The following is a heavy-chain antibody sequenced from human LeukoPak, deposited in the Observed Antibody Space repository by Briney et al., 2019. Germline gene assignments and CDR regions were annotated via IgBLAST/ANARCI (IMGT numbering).Heavy chain of an antibody. V-gene: IGHV3-23*01. CDR3: AKDIRSSWYHFQD. D-gene: IGHD6-13*01. J-gene: IGHJ1*01. Sequence: PGVSLRLSCAASGFSFSNYAMTWVRQAPGKGLEWVSTISGSGARTYYADSVKGRFTSSRDNSKNTLYVQLNSLRAEDTAVYYCAKDIRSSWYHFQDWGQGTLVTVSS. CDR1: GFSFSNYA. CDR2: ISGSGART.